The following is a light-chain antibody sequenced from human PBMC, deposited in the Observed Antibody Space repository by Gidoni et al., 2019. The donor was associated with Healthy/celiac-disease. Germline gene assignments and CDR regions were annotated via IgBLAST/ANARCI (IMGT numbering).Light chain of an antibody. V-gene: IGLV1-36*01. J-gene: IGLJ2*01. CDR1: SSNIGNNA. Sequence: QSVLTQPPSVSEAPRPRVTISCSGSSSNIGNNAVNWYQQRPGKAPKLLIYYDDLLPSGVSDRFSGSKSGTSASLAISGLQSEDEADYYCAAWDDSLNGPVFGGGTKLTVL. CDR2: YDD. CDR3: AAWDDSLNGPV.